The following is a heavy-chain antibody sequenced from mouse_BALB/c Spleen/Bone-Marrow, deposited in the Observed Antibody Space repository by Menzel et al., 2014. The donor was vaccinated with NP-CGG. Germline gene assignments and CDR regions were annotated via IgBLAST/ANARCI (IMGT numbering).Heavy chain of an antibody. J-gene: IGHJ1*01. Sequence: EVNVEESGGGRVQPGGSLKLSCAASGFDFSRYWMSWVRQAPGKGLEWIGEINPDSSTINYTPSLKDKFIISRDNAKNTLYLQMSKVRSEDTALYYCARLNYYGNLFVWGAGTTVTVSS. CDR2: INPDSSTI. V-gene: IGHV4-1*02. CDR1: GFDFSRYW. CDR3: ARLNYYGNLFV. D-gene: IGHD1-1*01.